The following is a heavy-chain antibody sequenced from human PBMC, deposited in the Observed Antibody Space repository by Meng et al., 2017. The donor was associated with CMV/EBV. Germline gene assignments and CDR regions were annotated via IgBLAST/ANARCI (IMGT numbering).Heavy chain of an antibody. Sequence: ASVKVSCKAAGYTFTGYYMHWVRQAPGQGLEWMGWINPNSGGTNYAQKFQGRVTMTRDTSISTAYMELSRLRSDDTAVYYCASFGYYGSGSYHSYWGQGTLVTVSS. D-gene: IGHD3-10*01. J-gene: IGHJ4*02. CDR1: GYTFTGYY. V-gene: IGHV1-2*02. CDR3: ASFGYYGSGSYHSY. CDR2: INPNSGGT.